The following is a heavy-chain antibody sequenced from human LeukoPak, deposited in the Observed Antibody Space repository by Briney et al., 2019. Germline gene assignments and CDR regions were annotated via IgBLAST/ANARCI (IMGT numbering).Heavy chain of an antibody. J-gene: IGHJ4*02. Sequence: GGSLRLSCAASGFTFSSYAMSWVRQAPGKGLEWVPAISGSGGSTYYADSVKGRFTISRDNSKNTLYLQMNSLRAEDTAVYYCAKLAGYCSSTSCYPADYWGQGTLVTVSS. V-gene: IGHV3-23*01. D-gene: IGHD2-2*01. CDR3: AKLAGYCSSTSCYPADY. CDR2: ISGSGGST. CDR1: GFTFSSYA.